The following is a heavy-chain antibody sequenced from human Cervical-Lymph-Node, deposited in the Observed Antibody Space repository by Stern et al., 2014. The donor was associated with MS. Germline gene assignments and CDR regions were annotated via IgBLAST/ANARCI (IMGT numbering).Heavy chain of an antibody. CDR1: GFTFSSYG. V-gene: IGHV3-30*18. Sequence: QVQLVQSGGGVVQPGRSLRLSCAASGFTFSSYGMHWVRQAPGKGLEWMAVLSFDGSNKYYADSVKGRFTISRDNSKNTLYLQMNSLRAEDTAVYYCAKVPNSSGYYRHFDYWGQGTLVTVSS. D-gene: IGHD3-22*01. J-gene: IGHJ4*02. CDR2: LSFDGSNK. CDR3: AKVPNSSGYYRHFDY.